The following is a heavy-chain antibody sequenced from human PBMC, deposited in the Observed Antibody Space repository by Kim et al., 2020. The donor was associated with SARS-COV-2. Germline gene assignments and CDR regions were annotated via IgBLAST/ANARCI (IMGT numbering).Heavy chain of an antibody. D-gene: IGHD3-22*01. Sequence: GGSLRLSCAASGFTFSSYTMNWVRQAPGKGLEWISSISSGSSYIYNADSAKGRFTISRDNAKNSLYLQMNTLRAEDTAVYYCARARMTYYYDSSGYDDLLPPYYFDYWGQGTLVTVSS. CDR1: GFTFSSYT. J-gene: IGHJ4*02. CDR2: ISSGSSYI. CDR3: ARARMTYYYDSSGYDDLLPPYYFDY. V-gene: IGHV3-21*01.